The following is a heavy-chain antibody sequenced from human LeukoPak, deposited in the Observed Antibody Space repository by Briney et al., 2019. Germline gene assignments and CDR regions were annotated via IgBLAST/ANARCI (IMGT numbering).Heavy chain of an antibody. CDR1: GFTFSSYW. D-gene: IGHD3-22*01. J-gene: IGHJ3*02. CDR3: ARDYYDSSGRAFDI. CDR2: INSDGSDT. V-gene: IGHV3-74*01. Sequence: PGGSLRLSCAASGFTFSSYWMHWVRQAPGKGLVWVSPINSDGSDTSYADSVKGRFTISRDNAKNSLYLQMNSLRAEDTAVYYCARDYYDSSGRAFDIWGQGTMVTVSS.